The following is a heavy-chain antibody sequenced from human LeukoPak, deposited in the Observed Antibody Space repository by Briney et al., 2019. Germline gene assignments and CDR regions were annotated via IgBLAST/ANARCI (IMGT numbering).Heavy chain of an antibody. CDR3: AKDVDESVAGNNWIDP. CDR2: INWNSDTR. CDR1: GFTFDDFA. V-gene: IGHV3-9*01. Sequence: GGSLRLSCAASGFTFDDFAMHWVRQAPGKGLEWVSGINWNSDTRAYADSVKGRFTISRDNAKNFVYLQTSSLRAEDTAFYYCAKDVDESVAGNNWIDPWGQGTLVTVSS. J-gene: IGHJ5*02. D-gene: IGHD6-19*01.